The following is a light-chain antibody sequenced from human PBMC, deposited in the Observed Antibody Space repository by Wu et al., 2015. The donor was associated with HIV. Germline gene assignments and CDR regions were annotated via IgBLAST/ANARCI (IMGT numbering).Light chain of an antibody. CDR3: QQYNSYRT. Sequence: DIQLTQSPSFLSVSVGDRVTITCRASQGISSYLAWYQQKPGKAPELLIYAASTLQSGVPSRFRGSGSGTEFTLTISSLQPDDFATYYCQQYNSYRTFGQGTKVEIK. CDR1: QGISSY. J-gene: IGKJ1*01. V-gene: IGKV1-9*01. CDR2: AAS.